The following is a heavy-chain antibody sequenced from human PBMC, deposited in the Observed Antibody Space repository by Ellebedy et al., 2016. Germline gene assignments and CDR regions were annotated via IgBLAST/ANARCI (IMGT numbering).Heavy chain of an antibody. CDR1: GSSLSTSGVG. CDR2: IYWNDDK. V-gene: IGHV2-5*01. CDR3: AHSSGWYAGTLLRAFDI. Sequence: SGPTLVTPTQTLTLTCTFSGSSLSTSGVGVGWIRQPPGPALEWLALIYWNDDKRYSPSLNSRLTITKDTSKTRVVLTITNMDPVDTATYYCAHSSGWYAGTLLRAFDIWGQGTMVTVSS. J-gene: IGHJ3*02. D-gene: IGHD6-19*01.